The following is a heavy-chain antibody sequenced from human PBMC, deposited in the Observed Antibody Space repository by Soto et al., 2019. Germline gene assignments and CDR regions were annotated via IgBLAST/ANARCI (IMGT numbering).Heavy chain of an antibody. J-gene: IGHJ6*02. CDR3: AASRHNYYGLDL. D-gene: IGHD3-10*01. V-gene: IGHV4-30-2*01. Sequence: PSETLTLTCGVSGFSISSLELSWNWLPQRPGKAPESIGYVYENGNAYPEQSLKSRVTISIDEAKNQFSLKMTSITAADAGLYYCAASRHNYYGLDLWGQGTTVTVS. CDR1: GFSISSLELS. CDR2: VYENGNA.